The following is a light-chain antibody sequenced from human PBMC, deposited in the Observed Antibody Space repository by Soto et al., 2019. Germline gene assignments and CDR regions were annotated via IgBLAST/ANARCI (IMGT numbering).Light chain of an antibody. CDR2: DTS. CDR1: ESVEIY. Sequence: ETVLTQSPATLSLSPGERATLSCRASESVEIYLAWYQQKPGQAPKLLIYDTSNRATGIPARFSGSGSGTDFTLTSSSLEPEDFAVYYCHQRRNWPPITFGQGTRLEIK. V-gene: IGKV3-11*01. CDR3: HQRRNWPPIT. J-gene: IGKJ5*01.